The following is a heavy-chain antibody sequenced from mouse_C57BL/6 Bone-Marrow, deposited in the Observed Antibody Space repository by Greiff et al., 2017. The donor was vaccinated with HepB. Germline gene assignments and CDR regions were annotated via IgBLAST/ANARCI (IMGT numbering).Heavy chain of an antibody. CDR2: ISSGGSYT. Sequence: EVNVVESGGDLVKPGGSLKLSCAASGFTFSSYGMSWVRQTPDKRLEWVATISSGGSYTYYPDSVKGRVTISRDNTKNTLYLQMSSLKSEDTAMYYCARHDGYYGYWGQGTTLTVAS. V-gene: IGHV5-6*01. J-gene: IGHJ2*01. D-gene: IGHD2-3*01. CDR1: GFTFSSYG. CDR3: ARHDGYYGY.